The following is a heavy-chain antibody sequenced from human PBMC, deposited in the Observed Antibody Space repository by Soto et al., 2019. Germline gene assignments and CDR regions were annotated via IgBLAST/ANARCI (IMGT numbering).Heavy chain of an antibody. CDR3: ARGPGGITGTRYWFDP. V-gene: IGHV4-39*01. CDR1: GGSISSSSYY. CDR2: IYYSGST. J-gene: IGHJ5*02. D-gene: IGHD1-20*01. Sequence: SETLSLTCTVSGGSISSSSYYWGWIRQPPGKGLEWIGNIYYSGSTYYNPSLKSRVIISVDTSKNQSSLKLSSVTAADSAVYYCARGPGGITGTRYWFDPWGQGTLVTVSS.